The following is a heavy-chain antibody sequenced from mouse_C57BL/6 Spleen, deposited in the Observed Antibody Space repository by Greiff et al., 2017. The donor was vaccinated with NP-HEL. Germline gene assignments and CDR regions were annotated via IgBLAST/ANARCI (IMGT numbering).Heavy chain of an antibody. V-gene: IGHV5-12*01. D-gene: IGHD4-1*01. CDR3: ARHWDAMDY. CDR2: ISNGGGST. CDR1: GFTFSDYY. J-gene: IGHJ4*01. Sequence: EVMLVESGGGLVQPGGSLKLSCAASGFTFSDYYMYWVRQTPEKRLEWVAYISNGGGSTYYPDHVKGRFTISRDNAKNTLYLQMSRLKSEDTAMYYCARHWDAMDYWGQGTSVTVAS.